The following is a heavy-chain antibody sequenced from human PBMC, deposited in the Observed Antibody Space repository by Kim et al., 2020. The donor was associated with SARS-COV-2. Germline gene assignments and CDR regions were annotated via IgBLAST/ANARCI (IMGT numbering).Heavy chain of an antibody. V-gene: IGHV3-21*01. D-gene: IGHD6-13*01. CDR3: ARQIAAAGLYGMDV. J-gene: IGHJ6*02. Sequence: GGSLRLSCAASGFTFSSYSMNWVRQAPGKGLEWVSSISSSSYIYYADSVKGRFTISRDNAKNSLYLQMNSLRAEDTAVYYCARQIAAAGLYGMDVWGQGTTVTVSS. CDR1: GFTFSSYS. CDR2: ISSSSYI.